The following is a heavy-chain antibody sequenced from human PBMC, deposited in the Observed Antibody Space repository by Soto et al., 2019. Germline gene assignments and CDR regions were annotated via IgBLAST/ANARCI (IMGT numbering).Heavy chain of an antibody. D-gene: IGHD6-6*01. CDR2: INAGNGNT. J-gene: IGHJ6*02. V-gene: IGHV1-3*01. Sequence: QVQLVQSGAEVKKPGASVKVSCKASGYTFTSYAMHWVRQAPGQRLEWMGWINAGNGNTKYSQKFQGRVTITRDTSASTAYMELSSLRSEDTAVYYCATGRSIAARTHYYGMDVWGQGTTVTVSS. CDR1: GYTFTSYA. CDR3: ATGRSIAARTHYYGMDV.